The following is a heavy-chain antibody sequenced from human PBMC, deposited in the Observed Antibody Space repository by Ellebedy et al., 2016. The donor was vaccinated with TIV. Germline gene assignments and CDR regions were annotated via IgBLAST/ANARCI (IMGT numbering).Heavy chain of an antibody. CDR3: ARVGVIINQYFYGLDV. D-gene: IGHD3-3*01. Sequence: AASVKVSCKASGYTFTTYYMHWVRQAPGQGLEWMGIINPSGGSTYYAQKFQGRVTMTMDTSTSTVYMELSSLKSEDTAVYFCARVGVIINQYFYGLDVWGQGTTVTVSS. J-gene: IGHJ6*02. V-gene: IGHV1-46*01. CDR2: INPSGGST. CDR1: GYTFTTYY.